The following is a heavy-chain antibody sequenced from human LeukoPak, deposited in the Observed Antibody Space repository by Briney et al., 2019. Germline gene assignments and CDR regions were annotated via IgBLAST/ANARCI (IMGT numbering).Heavy chain of an antibody. CDR1: GFTVSRNY. Sequence: GGSLRLSCAASGFTVSRNYMSWVRQAPGKGLEYVSVIYSNGITYYAHSVQRKFTISRENSKNTLYLQMTSLRAEDTAVYYCARDPGCYYDSSGYHHYYYYGMDVWGQGTTVTVSS. CDR3: ARDPGCYYDSSGYHHYYYYGMDV. D-gene: IGHD3-22*01. J-gene: IGHJ6*02. CDR2: IYSNGIT. V-gene: IGHV3-66*01.